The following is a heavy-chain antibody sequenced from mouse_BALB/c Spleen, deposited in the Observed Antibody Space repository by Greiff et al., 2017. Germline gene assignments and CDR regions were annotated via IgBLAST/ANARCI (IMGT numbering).Heavy chain of an antibody. J-gene: IGHJ4*01. Sequence: VKLQESGAELMKPGASVKISCKATGYTFSSYWIEWVKQRPGHGLEWIGEILPGSGSTNYNEKFKGKATFTADTSSNTAYMQLSSLTSEDSAVYYCARRPGTYYAMDYWGQGTSVTVSA. V-gene: IGHV1-9*01. D-gene: IGHD4-1*01. CDR3: ARRPGTYYAMDY. CDR2: ILPGSGST. CDR1: GYTFSSYW.